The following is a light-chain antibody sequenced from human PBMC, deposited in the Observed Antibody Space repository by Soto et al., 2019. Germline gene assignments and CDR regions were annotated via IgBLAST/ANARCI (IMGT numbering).Light chain of an antibody. CDR3: QQYHTSPLT. V-gene: IGKV1-16*02. CDR1: HDIGNY. J-gene: IGKJ5*01. Sequence: DIQMTQSPSSLSASVGDRVTITCRASHDIGNYVVWYQQKPGKAPKSLIYAASSLQSGVPSKFSGSGSGTYFTLTISSLQPEDVATYYCQQYHTSPLTFGQGTRLEIK. CDR2: AAS.